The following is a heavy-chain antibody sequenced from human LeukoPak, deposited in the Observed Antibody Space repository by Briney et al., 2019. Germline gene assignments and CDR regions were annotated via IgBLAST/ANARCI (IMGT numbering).Heavy chain of an antibody. J-gene: IGHJ4*02. CDR3: ARDMERGVTTVTSLDY. Sequence: GGSLRLSCAASGFTFSSYGMNWVRQAPGKGLEWVSSISSSSSYIYYADSVKGRFTISRDNAKNSLYLQMNSLRAEDTAVYYCARDMERGVTTVTSLDYWGQGTLVTVSS. CDR2: ISSSSSYI. CDR1: GFTFSSYG. V-gene: IGHV3-21*01. D-gene: IGHD4-17*01.